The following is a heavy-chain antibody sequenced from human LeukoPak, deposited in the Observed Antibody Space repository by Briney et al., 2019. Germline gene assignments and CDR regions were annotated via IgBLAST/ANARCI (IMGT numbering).Heavy chain of an antibody. Sequence: PGGSLRLSCAASGFTFSSYAMHWVRQAPGKGLEWVAVISYDGRNKNYADSVKGRFTISRDNSKNTLYLQMHSLRAEDTAVYYCAKDETGGLYYYGMDVWGQGTTVTVSS. CDR2: ISYDGRNK. CDR1: GFTFSSYA. J-gene: IGHJ6*02. D-gene: IGHD3-10*01. CDR3: AKDETGGLYYYGMDV. V-gene: IGHV3-30*04.